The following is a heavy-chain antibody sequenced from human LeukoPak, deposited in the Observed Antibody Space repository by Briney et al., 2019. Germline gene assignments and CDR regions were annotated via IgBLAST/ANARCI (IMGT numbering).Heavy chain of an antibody. CDR3: ASGGALDC. CDR1: GFTISNSW. V-gene: IGHV3-7*05. CDR2: IMKDGSAK. J-gene: IGHJ4*02. D-gene: IGHD3-16*01. Sequence: GGSLRLSCAASGFTISNSWMTWVRQAPGKGLEWVANIMKDGSAKYYVDSVKGRFTISRDNAKNSVYLQMNSLRAEDTAVYHCASGGALDCWGQGTLDTVSS.